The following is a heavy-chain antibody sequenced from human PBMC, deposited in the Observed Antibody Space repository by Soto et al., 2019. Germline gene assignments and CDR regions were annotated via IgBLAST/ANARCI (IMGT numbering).Heavy chain of an antibody. V-gene: IGHV3-21*02. CDR1: GFNFSAYG. CDR3: ARSGDVAVGWFDP. D-gene: IGHD3-10*01. Sequence: EVQLVESGGGLVKPGQSLRLSCTASGFNFSAYGMSWVRQAPGKGLEWVSSITFSSLYIYYAESVRGRFVISRDDPKNSLFLQMDSLKTEDTAFYYCARSGDVAVGWFDPWGQGTQVTVSS. J-gene: IGHJ5*02. CDR2: ITFSSLYI.